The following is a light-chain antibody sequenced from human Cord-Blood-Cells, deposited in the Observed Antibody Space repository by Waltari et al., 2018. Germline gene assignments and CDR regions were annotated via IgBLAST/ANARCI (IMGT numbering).Light chain of an antibody. CDR2: EGS. Sequence: QSALTQPASVSGSPGQSITISCPGTRSDVGGYNLVSWYHQHPGKAPKLMIYEGSKRPSGVSNRFSGSKSGNTASLTISGLQAEDEADYYCCSYAGSSTVFGGGTKLTVL. CDR1: RSDVGGYNL. CDR3: CSYAGSSTV. J-gene: IGLJ2*01. V-gene: IGLV2-23*01.